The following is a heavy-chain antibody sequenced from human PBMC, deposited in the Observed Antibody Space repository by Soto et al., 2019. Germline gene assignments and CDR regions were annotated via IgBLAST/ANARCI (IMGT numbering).Heavy chain of an antibody. CDR2: IKQDGSEK. D-gene: IGHD3-10*01. V-gene: IGHV3-7*01. Sequence: PGWCLRLACAACGLTVSIYGMSLVRKAQGKGLEWVDNIKQDGSEKYYVDSVKGRFTISRDNAKNSLYLQMNSLRAEDTAVYYCARDRGYYYYYMDVWGKGTTVTVPS. CDR1: GLTVSIYG. J-gene: IGHJ6*03. CDR3: ARDRGYYYYYMDV.